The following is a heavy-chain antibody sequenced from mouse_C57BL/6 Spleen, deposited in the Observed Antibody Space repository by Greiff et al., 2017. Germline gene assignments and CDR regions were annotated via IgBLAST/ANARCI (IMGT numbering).Heavy chain of an antibody. CDR1: GYTFTSYW. CDR3: AIGSSPWFAY. Sequence: QVQLQQPGAELVMPGASVKLSCKASGYTFTSYWMHWVKQRPGQGLEWIGEIDPSDSYTNYNQKFKGKSTLTVDKSSSTAYMQLSSLTSEDSAVYYCAIGSSPWFAYWGQGTLVTVSA. CDR2: IDPSDSYT. D-gene: IGHD1-1*01. V-gene: IGHV1-69*01. J-gene: IGHJ3*01.